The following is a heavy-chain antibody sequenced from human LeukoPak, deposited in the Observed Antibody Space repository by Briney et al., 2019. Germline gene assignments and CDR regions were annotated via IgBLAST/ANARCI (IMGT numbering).Heavy chain of an antibody. CDR1: GGSISSYY. CDR2: IYTSGST. J-gene: IGHJ4*02. CDR3: ARGPKNLYYFDY. V-gene: IGHV4-4*07. Sequence: PSEPLSLTCTVSGGSISSYYWSWIRQPAGKRLEWIGRIYTSGSTNYNPSLKSRVTMSLDTSKDQFSLKLSSVTAADTAVYYCARGPKNLYYFDYWGQGTLVTVSS.